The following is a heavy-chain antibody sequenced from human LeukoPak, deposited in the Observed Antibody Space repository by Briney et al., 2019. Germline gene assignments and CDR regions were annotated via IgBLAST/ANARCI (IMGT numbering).Heavy chain of an antibody. CDR1: GGSISSSYW. Sequence: KPSETLSLTCAVSGGSISSSYWLSWVRQPPGKGLEWIGEINHSGSTNYNPSLKSRVTISVDTSKNQFSLKLSSVTAADTAVYYCARHSYYGSGSYYRGLRPWGQGTLVTVSS. V-gene: IGHV4-4*02. CDR2: INHSGST. CDR3: ARHSYYGSGSYYRGLRP. J-gene: IGHJ5*02. D-gene: IGHD3-10*01.